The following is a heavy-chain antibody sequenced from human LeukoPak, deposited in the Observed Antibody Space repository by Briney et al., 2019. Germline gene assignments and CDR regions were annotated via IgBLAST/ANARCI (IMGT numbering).Heavy chain of an antibody. CDR2: ISSSSSYI. Sequence: GGSLRLSSAASGFTFSSYSMNWVRQAPGKGLEWVSSISSSSSYIYYADSVKGRFTISRDNAKNSLYLQMNSLRAEDTAVYYCARDRGGSGCYQHWGQGTLVTVSS. J-gene: IGHJ1*01. CDR3: ARDRGGSGCYQH. V-gene: IGHV3-21*01. D-gene: IGHD6-19*01. CDR1: GFTFSSYS.